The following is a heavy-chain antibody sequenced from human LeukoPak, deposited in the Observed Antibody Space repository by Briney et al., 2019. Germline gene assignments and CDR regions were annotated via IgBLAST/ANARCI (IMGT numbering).Heavy chain of an antibody. D-gene: IGHD6-13*01. CDR2: IKQDGSEK. Sequence: SWIRQPPGKGLEWVANIKQDGSEKFYVDSVKGRFTISRDNAKNSLYLQMNSLRAEDTAAYYCARGSLVRPFDYWGQGTLVTVSS. CDR3: ARGSLVRPFDY. J-gene: IGHJ4*02. V-gene: IGHV3-7*01.